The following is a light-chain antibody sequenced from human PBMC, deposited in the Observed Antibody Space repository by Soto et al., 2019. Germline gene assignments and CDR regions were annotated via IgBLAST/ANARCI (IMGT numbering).Light chain of an antibody. CDR3: QQNETYSPLT. Sequence: DIQMTQSPSTLSASVGDRVTITCRASQSIVNWLAWYQQKPGEALKLLIYKASALESGVPSRFSGSGSGTEFTLTISSLQPDDFATYYCQQNETYSPLTFGGGTKVEIK. J-gene: IGKJ4*01. V-gene: IGKV1-5*03. CDR1: QSIVNW. CDR2: KAS.